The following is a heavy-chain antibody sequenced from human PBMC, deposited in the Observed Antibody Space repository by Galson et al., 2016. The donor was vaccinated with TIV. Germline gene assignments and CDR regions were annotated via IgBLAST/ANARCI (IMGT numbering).Heavy chain of an antibody. Sequence: SVMVSCKASGYTFTGFYIHWIRQAPGQGLEWMGWLNPDSGDTDYAQNFQGRVTMTRDTSIRTAYMELSRLMSVDTAVYYCARRNWGNWLDPWGQGTLVTVSS. CDR1: GYTFTGFY. CDR2: LNPDSGDT. J-gene: IGHJ5*02. D-gene: IGHD3-16*01. CDR3: ARRNWGNWLDP. V-gene: IGHV1-2*02.